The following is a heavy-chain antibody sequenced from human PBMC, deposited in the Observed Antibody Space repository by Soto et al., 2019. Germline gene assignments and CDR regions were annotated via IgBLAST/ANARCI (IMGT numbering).Heavy chain of an antibody. CDR1: GFPFSAYG. CDR2: ISGNYDTS. J-gene: IGHJ5*02. D-gene: IGHD2-15*01. CDR3: AKEQRPRHPHDEGYES. Sequence: EVQLLESGGHLVQPGGSLRLSCEGTGFPFSAYGMSWVRQAPGKGLEWGSSISGNYDTSYYADSVKGRFTISRDNSENTLYLHMNNLRPDETAVYYCAKEQRPRHPHDEGYESWGQGTLVTVSS. V-gene: IGHV3-23*01.